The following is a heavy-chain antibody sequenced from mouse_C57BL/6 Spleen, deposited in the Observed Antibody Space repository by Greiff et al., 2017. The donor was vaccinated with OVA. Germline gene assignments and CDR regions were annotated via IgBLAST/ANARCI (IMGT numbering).Heavy chain of an antibody. CDR1: GFNIKNPY. V-gene: IGHV14-3*01. Sequence: VQLQQSVAELVRPGASVKLSCTASGFNIKNPYMHWVKQRPEQGLEWIGRIDPANGNTKYAPKFQGKATITADTSSNTAYLQLSSLTSEDTAIYYCARGYDYDGFAYWGQGTLVTVSA. D-gene: IGHD2-4*01. CDR2: IDPANGNT. CDR3: ARGYDYDGFAY. J-gene: IGHJ3*01.